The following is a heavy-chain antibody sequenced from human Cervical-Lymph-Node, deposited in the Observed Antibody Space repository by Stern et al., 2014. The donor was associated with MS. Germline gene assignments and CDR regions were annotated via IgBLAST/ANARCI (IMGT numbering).Heavy chain of an antibody. CDR1: GFNFDDYG. CDR3: VKDRTSSSWGVDY. D-gene: IGHD6-13*01. J-gene: IGHJ4*02. V-gene: IGHV3-9*01. CDR2: ISSNNDKI. Sequence: EVQLVESGGGLVRPGRSLRLSCAGSGFNFDDYGMHWVRQAPGKGLEWVSGISSNNDKIVYAESVKGRFTISRDNDKDSLYLQMDSLRVEDTALYCCVKDRTSSSWGVDYWGQGSLVTVSS.